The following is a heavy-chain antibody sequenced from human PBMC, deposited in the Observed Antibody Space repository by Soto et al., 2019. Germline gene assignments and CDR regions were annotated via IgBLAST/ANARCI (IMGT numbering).Heavy chain of an antibody. D-gene: IGHD3-16*01. J-gene: IGHJ4*02. CDR3: ARSGHSFGGVV. Sequence: PSETLSLTCTVSGASMNDYYGSWIRQPPGKGLEYIGYMHSSGNTNYNTSLKSRVTVSVDTSKNQISLKLKSLTTADTAVYYCARSGHSFGGVVWGQGIPVTVS. V-gene: IGHV4-59*01. CDR1: GASMNDYY. CDR2: MHSSGNT.